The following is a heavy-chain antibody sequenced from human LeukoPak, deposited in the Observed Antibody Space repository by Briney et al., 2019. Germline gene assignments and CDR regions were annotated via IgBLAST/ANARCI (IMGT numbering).Heavy chain of an antibody. CDR2: INPSGGST. J-gene: IGHJ4*02. V-gene: IGHV1-46*03. CDR3: ARAKYYYDSSGYSIDY. Sequence: ASVKVSCKASGYTFTSYYMHWVRQAPGQGLEWMGIINPSGGSTSYAQKFQGRVTMTRDTSTSTAYMELSSLRSEDTAVYYCARAKYYYDSSGYSIDYWGQGTLVTVSS. CDR1: GYTFTSYY. D-gene: IGHD3-22*01.